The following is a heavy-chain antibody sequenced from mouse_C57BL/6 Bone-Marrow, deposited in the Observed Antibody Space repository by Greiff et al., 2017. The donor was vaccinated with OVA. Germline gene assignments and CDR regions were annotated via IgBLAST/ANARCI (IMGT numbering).Heavy chain of an antibody. Sequence: VQLKESGGGLVKPGGSLKLSCAASGFTFSDYGMHWVRQAPEKGLEWVAYISSGSSTIYYADTVKGRFTISSDNAKNTLFLQRTSLRSEDTAMYYCARKILRGFAYWGQGTLVTVSA. CDR2: ISSGSSTI. V-gene: IGHV5-17*01. CDR1: GFTFSDYG. CDR3: ARKILRGFAY. J-gene: IGHJ3*01.